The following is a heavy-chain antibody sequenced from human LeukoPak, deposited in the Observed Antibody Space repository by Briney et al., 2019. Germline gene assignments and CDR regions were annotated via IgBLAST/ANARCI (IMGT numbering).Heavy chain of an antibody. V-gene: IGHV4-4*07. CDR3: ARDRRTFKGGSYSEFDY. D-gene: IGHD1-26*01. CDR2: VYASGST. Sequence: SETLSLTCTVSGGSISNYYWTWIRQPAGKGLEWIGRVYASGSTNYNPSLKSRVTTSVDTSKNQFSLNLTSVTAADTAVYYCARDRRTFKGGSYSEFDYWGQGSLVTVSS. CDR1: GGSISNYY. J-gene: IGHJ4*02.